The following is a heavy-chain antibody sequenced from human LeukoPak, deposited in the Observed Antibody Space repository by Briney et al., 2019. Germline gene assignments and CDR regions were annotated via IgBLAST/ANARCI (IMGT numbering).Heavy chain of an antibody. Sequence: GGSLRLSRAATGITVRSSFMTWVRQAPGKGLEWVAILYSGGDTYYADSVKGRFTISRDNAKNTVYLQMNSLTAGDTAVFYCARDKTAYGHFDHWGQGTLVTVSS. D-gene: IGHD4-17*01. V-gene: IGHV3-66*01. CDR1: GITVRSSF. J-gene: IGHJ4*02. CDR3: ARDKTAYGHFDH. CDR2: LYSGGDT.